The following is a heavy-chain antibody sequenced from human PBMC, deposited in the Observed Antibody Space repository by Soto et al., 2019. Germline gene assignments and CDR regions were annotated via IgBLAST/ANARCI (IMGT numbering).Heavy chain of an antibody. CDR3: ARGTPRITMVRGVPYCMDV. CDR2: IIPIFGTA. Sequence: SVKVSCKASGGTFSSYAISWVRQAPGQGLEWMGGIIPIFGTANYAQKFRGRVTITADESTSTAYMELSSLRSEDTAVYYCARGTPRITMVRGVPYCMDVWDQGTTVTVSS. J-gene: IGHJ6*02. CDR1: GGTFSSYA. V-gene: IGHV1-69*13. D-gene: IGHD3-10*01.